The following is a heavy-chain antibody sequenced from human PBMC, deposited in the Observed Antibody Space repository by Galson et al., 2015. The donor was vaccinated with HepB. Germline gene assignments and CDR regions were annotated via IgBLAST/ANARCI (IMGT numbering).Heavy chain of an antibody. CDR1: GFTFSSYS. CDR3: ARDYYGSGSYYFSHYYYYYGMDV. CDR2: ISSSSSTI. Sequence: SLRLSCAASGFTFSSYSMNWVRQAPGKGLEWVSYISSSSSTIYYADSVKGRFTISRDNAKNSLYLQMNSLRAEDTAVYYCARDYYGSGSYYFSHYYYYYGMDVWGQGTTVTVSS. J-gene: IGHJ6*02. D-gene: IGHD3-10*01. V-gene: IGHV3-48*01.